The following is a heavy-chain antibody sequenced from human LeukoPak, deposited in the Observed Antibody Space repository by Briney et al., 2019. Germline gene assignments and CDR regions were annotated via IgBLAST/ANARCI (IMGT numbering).Heavy chain of an antibody. D-gene: IGHD6-13*01. J-gene: IGHJ4*02. CDR3: AIRYSSSWYFY. CDR1: GYSFTSYW. CDR2: IYPGDSDT. Sequence: GESLQISCKGSGYSFTSYWIGWVRPMPGKGLGWMGIIYPGDSDTRYSPSFQGQVTISADKSISTAYLQWSSLKASDTAMYYCAIRYSSSWYFYWGQGTLVTVSS. V-gene: IGHV5-51*01.